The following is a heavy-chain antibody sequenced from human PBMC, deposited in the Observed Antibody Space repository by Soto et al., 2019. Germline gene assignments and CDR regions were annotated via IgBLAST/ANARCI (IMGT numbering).Heavy chain of an antibody. J-gene: IGHJ3*02. V-gene: IGHV5-51*01. Sequence: SLKISCKASGYSFSFYWIGWVRQMPGKGLEWMAIMYPDDSDIRYSPSFEAHVTISADKSTSTAFLQWSSLKASDTAMYYCATAYVYDFENSNYYRDAFDIWGQGTLVTV. D-gene: IGHD3-22*01. CDR2: MYPDDSDI. CDR3: ATAYVYDFENSNYYRDAFDI. CDR1: GYSFSFYW.